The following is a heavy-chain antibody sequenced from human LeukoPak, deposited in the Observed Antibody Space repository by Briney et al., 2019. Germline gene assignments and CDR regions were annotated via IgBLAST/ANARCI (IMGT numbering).Heavy chain of an antibody. CDR1: GFTVSSSY. Sequence: GGSLRLSCAASGFTVSSSYMSWVRQAPGKGLEWVSSISSSSSYTYYADSVKGRFTISRDNAKNSLYLQMNSLRAEDTAVYYCAREGGIRTDYWGQGTLVTVSS. D-gene: IGHD3-16*01. CDR2: ISSSSSYT. CDR3: AREGGIRTDY. J-gene: IGHJ4*02. V-gene: IGHV3-21*01.